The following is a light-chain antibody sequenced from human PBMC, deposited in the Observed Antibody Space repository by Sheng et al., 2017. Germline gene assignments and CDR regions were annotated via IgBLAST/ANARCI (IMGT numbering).Light chain of an antibody. CDR3: QKYGSSLWT. Sequence: EVVLTQSPGTLSLSPGERATLSCRASQTVSSNFLAWYQQKPGQAPTLLIYGASSRATGIPDRFSGSGSGTDFTLTISRLEPEDVAVYYCQKYGSSLWTFGQGTKVEVK. V-gene: IGKV3-20*01. J-gene: IGKJ1*01. CDR2: GAS. CDR1: QTVSSNF.